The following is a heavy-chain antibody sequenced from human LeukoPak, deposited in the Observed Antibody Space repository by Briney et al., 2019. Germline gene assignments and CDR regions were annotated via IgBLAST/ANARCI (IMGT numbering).Heavy chain of an antibody. D-gene: IGHD5-18*01. CDR1: GYTFTIYY. V-gene: IGHV1-46*01. Sequence: ASVTVSFTASGYTFTIYYMHWVRHAPGQGLERVGIINPSGGSTSYAQKFQGRGTMTRDTSTSTVYMELSSLRSEDTAVYYCATGSDTGTSFGLAAFDYWGQGTLVTVSS. CDR3: ATGSDTGTSFGLAAFDY. CDR2: INPSGGST. J-gene: IGHJ4*02.